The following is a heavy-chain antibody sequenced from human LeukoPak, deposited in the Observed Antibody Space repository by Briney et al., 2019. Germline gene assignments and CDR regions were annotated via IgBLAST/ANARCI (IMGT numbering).Heavy chain of an antibody. CDR3: ATWAFYHSLDV. CDR2: IDKDGRST. V-gene: IGHV3-43*02. D-gene: IGHD1-26*01. CDR1: GFTLGAFA. J-gene: IGHJ6*02. Sequence: GGSLRLSCAALGFTLGAFAMHWVGQAPGKGLEWVSLIDKDGRSTYYADSVKGRFTIFRDNSKNSLYLQMNSLRTEDTALYYCATWAFYHSLDVWGQGTTVTVSS.